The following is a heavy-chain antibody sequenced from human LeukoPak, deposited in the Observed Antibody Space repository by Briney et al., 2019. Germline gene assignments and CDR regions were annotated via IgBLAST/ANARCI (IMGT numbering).Heavy chain of an antibody. CDR3: ARGGYYYDSNGYAGCSEYWYFDL. Sequence: PSETLSLTCTVAGGSISSYYWSWIRPPPRKGLGWIWYIYYSGTTNYNPSLRSRVTISVATSKNQFSLKLSPVTAADTAVYSCARGGYYYDSNGYAGCSEYWYFDLWGRGTLVTVSS. D-gene: IGHD3-22*01. CDR1: GGSISSYY. V-gene: IGHV4-59*01. J-gene: IGHJ2*01. CDR2: IYYSGTT.